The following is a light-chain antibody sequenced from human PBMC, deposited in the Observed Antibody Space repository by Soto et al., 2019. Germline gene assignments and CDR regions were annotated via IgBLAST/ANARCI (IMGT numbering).Light chain of an antibody. CDR3: QQYVNSPQT. J-gene: IGKJ1*01. Sequence: EIVLTQSPGTLSLSPGERATLSCRASQSVSSSYLAWYQQKPGQAPRLLIYGASNRAAGIPDRFSGSGSGTDFTLTISRVEPEDFAVYYCQQYVNSPQTFGQGTKVEIK. V-gene: IGKV3-20*01. CDR1: QSVSSSY. CDR2: GAS.